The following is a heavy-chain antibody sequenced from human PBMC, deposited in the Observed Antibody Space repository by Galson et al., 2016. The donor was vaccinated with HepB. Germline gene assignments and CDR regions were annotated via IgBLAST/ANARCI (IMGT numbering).Heavy chain of an antibody. CDR3: ARDFRTLAGRRLDY. Sequence: SLRLSCAASGSTFSSFAMDWVRQAPGKGLEWVALILYDGSKKYYADSVKGRFTFSRDNSKNTLDLQMTSLRVEDTGVYYCARDFRTLAGRRLDYWGQGTLVTVSS. CDR2: ILYDGSKK. CDR1: GSTFSSFA. V-gene: IGHV3-30-3*01. J-gene: IGHJ4*02. D-gene: IGHD6-19*01.